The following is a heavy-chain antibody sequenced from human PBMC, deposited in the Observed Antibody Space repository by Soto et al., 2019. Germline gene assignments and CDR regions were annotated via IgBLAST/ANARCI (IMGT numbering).Heavy chain of an antibody. J-gene: IGHJ6*02. CDR2: IYPADSDT. CDR3: ARQFHDNSGGGYYYYGLDV. D-gene: IGHD2-15*01. V-gene: IGHV5-51*01. Sequence: GESLKISCKGSGYSFNDYWIGWVRQVPGKGLEWMGIIYPADSDTRYSPSFQGQVTISADKSISTAYLQWSSLKASDTAIYYCARQFHDNSGGGYYYYGLDVWGQGTTVTVSS. CDR1: GYSFNDYW.